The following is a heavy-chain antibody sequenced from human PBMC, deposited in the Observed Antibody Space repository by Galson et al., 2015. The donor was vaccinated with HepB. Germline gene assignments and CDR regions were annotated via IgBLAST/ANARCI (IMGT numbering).Heavy chain of an antibody. Sequence: CAISGDSVSRDTVGWNWIRQSPSRGLEWLGRTYYRSKWYSDYAISVKSRIIINADSSTNQFFLQLYSVTPEDTAVYYCTRVAHLGRGMNVWGQGTTVTV. CDR3: TRVAHLGRGMNV. D-gene: IGHD3-10*01. V-gene: IGHV6-1*01. CDR1: GDSVSRDTVG. J-gene: IGHJ6*02. CDR2: TYYRSKWYS.